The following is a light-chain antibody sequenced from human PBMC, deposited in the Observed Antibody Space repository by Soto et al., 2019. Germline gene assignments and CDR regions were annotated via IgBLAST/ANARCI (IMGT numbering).Light chain of an antibody. CDR3: QQRSDWPPLT. CDR2: DAV. Sequence: EIVLTQSPDTLSLAQGERATLSGRASEAINIYLAWYQQKPGPSPRLLVYDAVNRAAGAPDRCSGSGSGTDFTLTISSLEPEDSAVYVCQQRSDWPPLTFGGGTKVEIK. J-gene: IGKJ4*01. CDR1: EAINIY. V-gene: IGKV3-11*01.